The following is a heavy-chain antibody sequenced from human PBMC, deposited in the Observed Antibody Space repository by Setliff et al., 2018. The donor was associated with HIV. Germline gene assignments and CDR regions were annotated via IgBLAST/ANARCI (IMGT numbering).Heavy chain of an antibody. CDR2: INHSGST. CDR1: GESFSGYY. D-gene: IGHD4-17*01. V-gene: IGHV4-34*01. Sequence: KTSETLSLTCAVYGESFSGYYWSWIRQPPGKGLEWIGEINHSGSTKDNPSLKSRVTISVDTSKKQFSLKLSSVTAADTAAYYCARLLRGAFDIWGQGTMVTVSS. CDR3: ARLLRGAFDI. J-gene: IGHJ3*02.